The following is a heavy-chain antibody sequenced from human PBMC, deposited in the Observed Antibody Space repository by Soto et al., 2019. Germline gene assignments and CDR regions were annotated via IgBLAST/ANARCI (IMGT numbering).Heavy chain of an antibody. Sequence: EVQLLESGGGLVQPGGSLRLSCAASGLTFSNYVMSWVRQAPGKGLEWLSGISGSGDSTYYAVSVKGRFTISRENFKNPLYLHTINLRGKDTAVYYCATGNNTDSRSNYFNYFDFRSQGTVVTVCS. V-gene: IGHV3-23*01. CDR3: ATGNNTDSRSNYFNYFDF. CDR1: GLTFSNYV. CDR2: ISGSGDST. D-gene: IGHD4-4*01. J-gene: IGHJ4*01.